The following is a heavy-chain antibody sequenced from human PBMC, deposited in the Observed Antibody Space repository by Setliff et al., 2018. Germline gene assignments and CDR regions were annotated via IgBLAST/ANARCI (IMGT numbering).Heavy chain of an antibody. Sequence: GASVKVSCKASGYTFTSYAMHWVRQAPGQRLEWMGWINAGNGNTKYSQKFQGRVTITRDTSASTAYMELSSLRSEDTAVYYCGRDGIAARPGADYWGQGTLVTVSS. J-gene: IGHJ4*02. D-gene: IGHD6-6*01. V-gene: IGHV1-3*01. CDR1: GYTFTSYA. CDR3: GRDGIAARPGADY. CDR2: INAGNGNT.